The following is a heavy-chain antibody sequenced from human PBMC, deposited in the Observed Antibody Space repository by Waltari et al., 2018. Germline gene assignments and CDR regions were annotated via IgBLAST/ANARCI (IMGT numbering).Heavy chain of an antibody. Sequence: QVQLQESGPGLVKPSETLYLTCTVSGGSISSYHWRWIRQPPGTGLEWLGYIYYSGSTNYNPSLKSRVTISVDTSKNQFSLKLSSVTAADTAVYYCARDGAYCGGDCLDWYFDLWGRGTLVTVSS. V-gene: IGHV4-59*01. CDR3: ARDGAYCGGDCLDWYFDL. CDR2: IYYSGST. D-gene: IGHD2-21*01. CDR1: GGSISSYH. J-gene: IGHJ2*01.